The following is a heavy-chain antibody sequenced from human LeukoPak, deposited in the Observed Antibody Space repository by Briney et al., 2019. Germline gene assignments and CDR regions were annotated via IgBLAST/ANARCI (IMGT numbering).Heavy chain of an antibody. CDR3: ARGLDGAKDRKRSDY. V-gene: IGHV3-48*03. CDR1: GFTFSSYE. D-gene: IGHD5-24*01. Sequence: GGSLRLSCAASGFTFSSYEMNWVRQAPGKGLEWVSYISSSGSTIYYADSVKGRFTISRDNAKNSLYLQMNSLRAEDTAVYYCARGLDGAKDRKRSDYWGQGTLVTVSS. J-gene: IGHJ4*02. CDR2: ISSSGSTI.